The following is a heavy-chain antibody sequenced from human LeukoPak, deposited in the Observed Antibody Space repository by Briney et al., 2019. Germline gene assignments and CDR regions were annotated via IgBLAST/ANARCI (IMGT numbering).Heavy chain of an antibody. V-gene: IGHV1-3*01. Sequence: ASVKVSCNASGYTFTSYAMHWVRQAPGQRLEWMGWINAGNGNTKYSQKFQGRVTITRDTSASTAYMELSSLRSEDTAVYYCARDKAGMVRGPKNSVLGWFDPWGQGTLVTVSS. CDR2: INAGNGNT. CDR1: GYTFTSYA. J-gene: IGHJ5*02. D-gene: IGHD3-10*01. CDR3: ARDKAGMVRGPKNSVLGWFDP.